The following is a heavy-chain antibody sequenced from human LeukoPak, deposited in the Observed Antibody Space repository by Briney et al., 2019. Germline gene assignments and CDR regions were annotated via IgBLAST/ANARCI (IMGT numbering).Heavy chain of an antibody. J-gene: IGHJ4*02. CDR2: ISYDGSNK. V-gene: IGHV3-30*18. D-gene: IGHD3-22*01. Sequence: GRSLRLSCAASGFTFSSYGMHWVRQAPGKGLEWVAVISYDGSNKYYADSVKGRFTISRDNSKNTLYLQMNSLRAEDTAVYYCAKETYSSEIFDYWGQGTLVTVSP. CDR3: AKETYSSEIFDY. CDR1: GFTFSSYG.